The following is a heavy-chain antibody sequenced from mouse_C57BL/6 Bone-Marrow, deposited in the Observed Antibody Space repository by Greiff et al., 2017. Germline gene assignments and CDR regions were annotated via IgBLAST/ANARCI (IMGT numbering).Heavy chain of an antibody. CDR3: AREDPFAY. CDR1: GFTFSSYA. Sequence: EVKLMESGGGLVKPGGSLKLSCAASGFTFSSYAMSWVRQTPEKRLEWVATISDGGSYTYYPANVKGRFTISRDNAKNNLYLQMSHLKSEDTAMYYCAREDPFAYWGQGTLVTVSA. CDR2: ISDGGSYT. J-gene: IGHJ3*01. V-gene: IGHV5-4*01.